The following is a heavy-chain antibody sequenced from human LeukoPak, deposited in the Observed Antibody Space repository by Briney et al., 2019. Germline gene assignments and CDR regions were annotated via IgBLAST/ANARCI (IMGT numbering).Heavy chain of an antibody. D-gene: IGHD6-19*01. CDR2: INPSGGST. V-gene: IGHV1-46*01. Sequence: ASVKVSCTASGYTFTSYYMHWVRQAPGQGLEWMGIINPSGGSTSYAQKFQGRVTMTRDTSTSTVYMELSSLRSEDTAVYYCARLGSGWYSDYWGQGTLVTVSS. CDR3: ARLGSGWYSDY. J-gene: IGHJ4*02. CDR1: GYTFTSYY.